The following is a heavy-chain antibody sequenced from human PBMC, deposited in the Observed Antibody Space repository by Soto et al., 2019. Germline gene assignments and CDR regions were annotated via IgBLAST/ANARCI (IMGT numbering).Heavy chain of an antibody. V-gene: IGHV4-30-4*01. J-gene: IGHJ4*02. CDR2: IYYSGST. CDR1: GGSISSGDYY. D-gene: IGHD4-17*01. CDR3: ASTNFMTTGGGADY. Sequence: QVQLQESGPGLVKPSQTLSLTCTVSGGSISSGDYYWSWIRQPPGKGLEWIGYIYYSGSTYYNPSLKSRVTISVDKSKNQFSLKLGSVTAADTAVYSCASTNFMTTGGGADYWGQGTLVTVSS.